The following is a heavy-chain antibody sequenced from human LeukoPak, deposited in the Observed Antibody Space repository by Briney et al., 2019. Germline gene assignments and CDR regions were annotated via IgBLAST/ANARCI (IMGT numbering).Heavy chain of an antibody. CDR2: IYYSGST. V-gene: IGHV4-59*12. J-gene: IGHJ6*04. CDR1: GGSISSYY. CDR3: ARAGPIFALRFLEWLSLYGMDV. Sequence: SETLSLTCTVSGGSISSYYWSWIRQPPGKGLEWIGYIYYSGSTNYNPSLKSRVTISVDTSKNQFSLKLSSVTAADTAVYYCARAGPIFALRFLEWLSLYGMDVWGKGTTVTVSS. D-gene: IGHD3-3*01.